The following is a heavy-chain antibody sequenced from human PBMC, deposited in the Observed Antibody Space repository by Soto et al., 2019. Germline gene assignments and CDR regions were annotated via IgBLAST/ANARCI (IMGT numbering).Heavy chain of an antibody. J-gene: IGHJ6*03. Sequence: QVQLVQSGAEVRKPGASVTGSCRSSGDSFNDYYIHWVRQAPRQGLEWMGWINPNSGVRKYAQKFQGWVSMTRDTSIRTVYMQLSRLRSDDTTVYYCARESGGATATLDYYYFYMDVWGTGTTVTVSS. CDR3: ARESGGATATLDYYYFYMDV. CDR2: INPNSGVR. CDR1: GDSFNDYY. D-gene: IGHD5-12*01. V-gene: IGHV1-2*04.